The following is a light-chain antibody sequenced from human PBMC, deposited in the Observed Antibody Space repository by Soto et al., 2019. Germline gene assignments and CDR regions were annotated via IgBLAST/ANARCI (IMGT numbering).Light chain of an antibody. V-gene: IGLV2-23*02. J-gene: IGLJ1*01. CDR2: DVS. CDR3: GSYAGSGPNV. CDR1: SSNVGNFNV. Sequence: QSVLTQPASVTGSPGQSITISCTGTSSNVGNFNVVSWYQQHPGKAPKVIIYDVSERPSGVSHRFSGSKSGNTASLTISGIQAEDEADYYCGSYAGSGPNVFRKGTKVTVL.